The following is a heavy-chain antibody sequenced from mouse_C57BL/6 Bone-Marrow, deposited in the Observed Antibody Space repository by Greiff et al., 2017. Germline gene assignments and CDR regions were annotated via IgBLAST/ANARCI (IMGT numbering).Heavy chain of an antibody. CDR2: IDPSDSYT. CDR3: APLRGDWYFDV. J-gene: IGHJ1*03. V-gene: IGHV1-69*01. CDR1: GYTFTSYW. D-gene: IGHD1-2*01. Sequence: QVQLQQPGAELVMPGASVKLSCKASGYTFTSYWMHWVKQRPGQGLEWIGEIDPSDSYTNYNQKFKGKATLTVDKSSSTAYMQLSSLTSEDSAVYYCAPLRGDWYFDVWGTGSTGTASS.